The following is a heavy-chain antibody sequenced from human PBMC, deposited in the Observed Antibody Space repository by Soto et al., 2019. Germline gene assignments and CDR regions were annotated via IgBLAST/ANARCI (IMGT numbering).Heavy chain of an antibody. CDR3: ARVWGYYFDY. Sequence: PSETLSLTCTVSGVSISSYYWSWIRQPPGKGLEWIGYIYYSGSTNYNPSLKSRVTISVDTSKNQFSLKLSSVTAADTAVYYCARVWGYYFDYWGQGTLVTVS. D-gene: IGHD2-21*01. CDR2: IYYSGST. J-gene: IGHJ4*02. V-gene: IGHV4-59*01. CDR1: GVSISSYY.